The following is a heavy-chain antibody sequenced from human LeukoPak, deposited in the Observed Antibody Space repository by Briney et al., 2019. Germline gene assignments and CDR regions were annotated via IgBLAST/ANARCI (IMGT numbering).Heavy chain of an antibody. V-gene: IGHV4-59*01. CDR2: IYYSGST. Sequence: PSETQSLTCTVSGGSISSYYWSWIRQPPGKGLEWIGYIYYSGSTNYNPSLKSRVTISVDTSKNQFSLKLSSVTAADTAVYYCARSYTAMVLDLDYWGQGTLVTVSS. J-gene: IGHJ4*02. D-gene: IGHD5-18*01. CDR3: ARSYTAMVLDLDY. CDR1: GGSISSYY.